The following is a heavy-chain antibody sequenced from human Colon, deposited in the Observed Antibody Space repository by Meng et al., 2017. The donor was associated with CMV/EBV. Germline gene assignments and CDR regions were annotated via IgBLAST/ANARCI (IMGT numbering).Heavy chain of an antibody. CDR1: GGSISNYY. J-gene: IGHJ4*02. Sequence: SETLSLTCTVSGGSISNYYWSWIRQPPGKGLEWIGSIFQSGSTYYNPSLKSRATISLDTPKNQFSLKLSSVTAADTAMYFCARGLGHASNNSHDSWGQGTLVTVSS. D-gene: IGHD1-1*01. CDR2: IFQSGST. CDR3: ARGLGHASNNSHDS. V-gene: IGHV4-59*12.